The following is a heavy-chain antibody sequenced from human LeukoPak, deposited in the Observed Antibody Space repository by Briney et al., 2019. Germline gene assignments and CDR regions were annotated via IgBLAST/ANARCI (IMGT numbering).Heavy chain of an antibody. J-gene: IGHJ4*02. V-gene: IGHV5-51*01. D-gene: IGHD6-19*01. CDR1: GYSFTSYW. CDR2: IYPGDSDT. Sequence: VESLKISCTGSGYSFTSYWIAWVRQMPGKGLEWMGIIYPGDSDTRYSPSFQGQVTISADKSISTAYLQWSGLKASDTAMYYCARQERQWPDHIDHWGQGTLVTVST. CDR3: ARQERQWPDHIDH.